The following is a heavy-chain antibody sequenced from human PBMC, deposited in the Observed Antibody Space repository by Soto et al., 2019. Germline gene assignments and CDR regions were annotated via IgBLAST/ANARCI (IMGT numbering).Heavy chain of an antibody. V-gene: IGHV4-31*03. J-gene: IGHJ4*02. D-gene: IGHD4-17*01. CDR1: GGSINSGGYY. Sequence: QVQLQESGPGLVKPSQTLSLTCTDSGGSINSGGYYWSWIRQHPGKGLEWIGYIYYSGSTYYNPSLKSRVTISVDTSKNQFSLKLSSVTAADTAVYYCARVGMTTDDQYFDYWGQGTLVTVSS. CDR2: IYYSGST. CDR3: ARVGMTTDDQYFDY.